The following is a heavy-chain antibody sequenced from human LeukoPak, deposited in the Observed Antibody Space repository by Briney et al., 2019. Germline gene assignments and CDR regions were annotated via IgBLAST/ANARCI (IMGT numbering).Heavy chain of an antibody. Sequence: SETLSLTCTVSGGSISSYYWSWIRQPPGKGLEWIGYIYYSGSTNYNPSLKSRVTISVDTSKNHFSLKLSSVTAADTAVYYCARDGRISPYYGMDVWGQGTTVTVSS. CDR2: IYYSGST. CDR1: GGSISSYY. V-gene: IGHV4-59*01. J-gene: IGHJ6*02. D-gene: IGHD1-26*01. CDR3: ARDGRISPYYGMDV.